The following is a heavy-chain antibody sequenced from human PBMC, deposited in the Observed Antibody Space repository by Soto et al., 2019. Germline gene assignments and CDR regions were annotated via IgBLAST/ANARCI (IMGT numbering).Heavy chain of an antibody. CDR2: INSDGRTT. D-gene: IGHD6-19*01. CDR3: VRVGYSSGWYLVY. CDR1: GFTFSSYW. J-gene: IGHJ4*02. Sequence: EVQLVESGGGLVQPGGSLRLSCAASGFTFSSYWMHWVRQAPGKGLVWVSQINSDGRTTSYADSVKGRFTISRDNAKNTLYLQMNSLKTEDTAVYYCVRVGYSSGWYLVYWGKGTLVTVSS. V-gene: IGHV3-74*01.